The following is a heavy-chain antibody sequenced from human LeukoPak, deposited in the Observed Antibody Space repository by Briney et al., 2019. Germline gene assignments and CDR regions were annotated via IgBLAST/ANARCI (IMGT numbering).Heavy chain of an antibody. V-gene: IGHV4-61*01. D-gene: IGHD2-15*01. CDR3: ARDDCSGGSCYSPYFPY. CDR1: GGSVSSGSYY. J-gene: IGHJ4*01. Sequence: PSETLSLTCTVSGGSVSSGSYYWSWIRQPPGKGLEWIGYIYYSGSTNYNPSLKSRVTISVDTSKNQFSLKLSSVTAADTAVYYCARDDCSGGSCYSPYFPYWGHGTLVTVSS. CDR2: IYYSGST.